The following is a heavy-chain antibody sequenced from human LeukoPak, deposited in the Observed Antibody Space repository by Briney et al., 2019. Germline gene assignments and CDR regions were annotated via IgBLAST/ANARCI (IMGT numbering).Heavy chain of an antibody. D-gene: IGHD3-22*01. Sequence: GGSLRLSCAASGFTFSNNAMTWVRQAPGEGLEWVSTITGSDDSTCYADSVKGRFTISRDYSKNTVFLQLNNLRAEDTAMYYCAKGPQLYSGYHPDYWGQGTLVTVSS. CDR1: GFTFSNNA. CDR3: AKGPQLYSGYHPDY. J-gene: IGHJ4*02. CDR2: ITGSDDST. V-gene: IGHV3-23*01.